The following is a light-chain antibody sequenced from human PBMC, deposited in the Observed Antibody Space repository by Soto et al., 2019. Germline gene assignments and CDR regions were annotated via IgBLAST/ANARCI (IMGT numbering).Light chain of an antibody. J-gene: IGLJ7*01. CDR1: SSDVGGYNY. CDR2: EVS. V-gene: IGLV2-8*01. Sequence: QSALTQHPSASGSLGQSVTISCTGTSSDVGGYNYVSWYQQHPGKAPKLMIYEVSKRPSGVPDRFSGSKSGNTASLTVSGLQAEDEADYYCNSYADSNNFVFGSGTQLTVL. CDR3: NSYADSNNFV.